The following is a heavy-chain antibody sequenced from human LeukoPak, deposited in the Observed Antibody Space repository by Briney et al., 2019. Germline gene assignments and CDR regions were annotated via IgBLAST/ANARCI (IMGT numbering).Heavy chain of an antibody. CDR1: GYTFTSYY. J-gene: IGHJ4*02. V-gene: IGHV1-46*01. Sequence: ASVKVSCKASGYTFTSYYMHWVRQAPGXXXXWMGIINPSGGSTSYAQKFQGRVTMTRDTSTSTVYMELSSLRSEDTAVYYCARGKPRYCSGGSCRPEYYFDYWGQGTLVTVSS. D-gene: IGHD2-15*01. CDR2: INPSGGST. CDR3: ARGKPRYCSGGSCRPEYYFDY.